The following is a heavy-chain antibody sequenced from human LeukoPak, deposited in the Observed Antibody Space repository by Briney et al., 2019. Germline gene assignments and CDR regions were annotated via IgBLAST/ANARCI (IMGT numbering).Heavy chain of an antibody. CDR1: GFTVSNNY. CDR2: IHTGGTI. J-gene: IGHJ4*02. D-gene: IGHD3-22*01. Sequence: GGSLRLSCAASGFTVSNNYMSWVRQAPGKGLEWVSVIHTGGTIYYADSVKGRFTISRDNSKNTLYLQMNSLRAEDTAVYYCARASSCYYNGLDYWGQGTLVTVSS. V-gene: IGHV3-53*01. CDR3: ARASSCYYNGLDY.